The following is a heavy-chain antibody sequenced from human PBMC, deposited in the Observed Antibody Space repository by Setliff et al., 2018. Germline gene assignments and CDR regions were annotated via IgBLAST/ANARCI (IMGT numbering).Heavy chain of an antibody. CDR1: GGSISGSHYS. CDR3: ARDNTIVGATDY. Sequence: SSETLSLTCSVSGGSISGSHYSRVWVRQPPGKRLEWIGSIYSSGNTYYNPSLKGRVTISADTSTNHFSLKLTSVTVADTAVYYCARDNTIVGATDYWGQGALVTVSS. V-gene: IGHV4-39*02. J-gene: IGHJ4*02. D-gene: IGHD1-26*01. CDR2: IYSSGNT.